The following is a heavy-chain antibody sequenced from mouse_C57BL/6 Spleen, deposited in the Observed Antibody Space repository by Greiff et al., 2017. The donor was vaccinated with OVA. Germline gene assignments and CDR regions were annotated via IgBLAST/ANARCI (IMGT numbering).Heavy chain of an antibody. CDR3: ARLSYGSSPAWFAY. D-gene: IGHD1-1*01. CDR1: GYTFTSYW. J-gene: IGHJ3*01. CDR2: IYPGSGST. Sequence: QVQLQQPGAELVKPGASVKMSCKASGYTFTSYWITWVKQRPGQGLEWIGDIYPGSGSTNYNEKFKSKATLTVDTSSSTAYMQLSSLTSEDSAVSYCARLSYGSSPAWFAYWGQGTLVTVSA. V-gene: IGHV1-55*01.